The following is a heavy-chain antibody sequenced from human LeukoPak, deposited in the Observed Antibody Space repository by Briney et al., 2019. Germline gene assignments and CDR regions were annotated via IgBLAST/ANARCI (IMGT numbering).Heavy chain of an antibody. J-gene: IGHJ4*02. CDR1: GGSISSYY. V-gene: IGHV4-59*01. Sequence: SETLSLTCTVSGGSISSYYWSWIRQPPGKGLEWMGYIYYSGSTNYNPSLKSRVTISVDTSKNQFPLKLSSVTAADTAVYYCARDSGRSDFDYWGQGTLVTVSS. CDR3: ARDSGRSDFDY. CDR2: IYYSGST. D-gene: IGHD3-10*01.